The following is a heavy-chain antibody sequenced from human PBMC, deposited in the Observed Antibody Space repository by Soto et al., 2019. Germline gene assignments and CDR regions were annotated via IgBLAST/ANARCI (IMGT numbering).Heavy chain of an antibody. J-gene: IGHJ4*02. V-gene: IGHV3-30*18. CDR2: ISYDGSST. Sequence: GGSLRLSCAASGFTFSSFGMHWVRQAPGKGLEWVAVISYDGSSTYFADSVKGRFTISRDNSKNTLFLQMSSLRAEDTAVYYCAKDRGRSCATYFEDWGQGTQVTVSS. CDR1: GFTFSSFG. D-gene: IGHD6-13*01. CDR3: AKDRGRSCATYFED.